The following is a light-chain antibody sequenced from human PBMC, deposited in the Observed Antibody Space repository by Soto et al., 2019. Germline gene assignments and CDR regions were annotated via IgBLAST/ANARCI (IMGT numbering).Light chain of an antibody. J-gene: IGLJ1*01. CDR2: DVS. Sequence: QSVLTQPPSASGSPGQSVTISCTGTSSNVGGYNYVSWYQQHPGKAPKLMIYDVSKRPSGVPDRFSGSKSGNTASLTVSGLQPEDEADYYCSSYAGSNNLRVFGTGTKVTV. CDR3: SSYAGSNNLRV. CDR1: SSNVGGYNY. V-gene: IGLV2-8*01.